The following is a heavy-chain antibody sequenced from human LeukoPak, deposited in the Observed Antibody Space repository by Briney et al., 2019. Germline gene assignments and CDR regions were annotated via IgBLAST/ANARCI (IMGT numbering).Heavy chain of an antibody. CDR3: ARDQY. Sequence: PGGSLRLSCAASGFTFISYWMSWVPQAPGKGLEWVANIKEDGSEKYYVDSVRGRFTISRDNAKNSLYLQMNSLRAEDTAVYYCARDQYWGQGTLVTVSS. J-gene: IGHJ4*02. V-gene: IGHV3-7*01. CDR2: IKEDGSEK. CDR1: GFTFISYW.